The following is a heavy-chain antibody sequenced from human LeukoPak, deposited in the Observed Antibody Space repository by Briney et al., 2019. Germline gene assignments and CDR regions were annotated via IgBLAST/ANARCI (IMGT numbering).Heavy chain of an antibody. D-gene: IGHD5-18*01. CDR3: AKDRRGYSYGFPIDY. V-gene: IGHV3-23*01. J-gene: IGHJ4*02. CDR2: ISGSGGST. CDR1: GFTFSSYA. Sequence: GGSLRLSCAASGFTFSSYAMSWVRQAPGKGLEWVSAISGSGGSTYYADSVKGRFTISRDNSKNTPYLQMNSLRAEDTAVYYCAKDRRGYSYGFPIDYWGQGTLVTVSS.